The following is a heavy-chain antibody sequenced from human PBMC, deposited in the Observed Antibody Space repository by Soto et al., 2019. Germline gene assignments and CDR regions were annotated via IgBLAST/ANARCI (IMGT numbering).Heavy chain of an antibody. Sequence: SVTLSLTCILCRRSISSAHYYWSWIRQHPGKGLEWIGYISYRGSAYYSPSLKSRVTISVDTSKNQFSLKVNSVTAADTAVYYCARRMQNYYTMGVWGQGTTVS. CDR3: ARRMQNYYTMGV. CDR2: ISYRGSA. V-gene: IGHV4-31*03. D-gene: IGHD2-15*01. J-gene: IGHJ6*02. CDR1: RRSISSAHYY.